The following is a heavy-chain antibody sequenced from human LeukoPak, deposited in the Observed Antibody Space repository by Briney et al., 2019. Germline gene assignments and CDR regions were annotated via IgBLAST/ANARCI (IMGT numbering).Heavy chain of an antibody. D-gene: IGHD4-17*01. J-gene: IGHJ4*02. CDR1: GVSISSSSYK. CDR2: IYHSGST. V-gene: IGHV4-39*07. CDR3: ARGYGDYPFDY. Sequence: PSETLSLTCTVYGVSISSSSYKWGWIRQPPGKGLEWIGSIYHSGSTYYNPSLKSRVTISVDTSKNQFSLKLSSVTAADTAVYYCARGYGDYPFDYWGQGTLVTVSS.